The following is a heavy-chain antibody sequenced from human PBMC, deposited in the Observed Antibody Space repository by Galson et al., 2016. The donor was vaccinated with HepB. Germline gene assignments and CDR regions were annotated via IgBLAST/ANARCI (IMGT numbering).Heavy chain of an antibody. D-gene: IGHD2-8*01. CDR1: GYRFTYRY. J-gene: IGHJ6*02. CDR2: ITPFNGNT. CDR3: ASQIYCSNGVCNYGMDV. V-gene: IGHV1-45*02. Sequence: SVKVSCKASGYRFTYRYLHWVRQAPGQALEWMGWITPFNGNTNYAQKFQDRVNITSDRSMTSAYLELSSLRSGDTAIYYCASQIYCSNGVCNYGMDVWGQGTTVTVSS.